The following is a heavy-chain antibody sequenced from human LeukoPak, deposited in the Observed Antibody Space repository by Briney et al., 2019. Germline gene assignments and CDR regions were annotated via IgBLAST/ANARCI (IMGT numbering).Heavy chain of an antibody. D-gene: IGHD3/OR15-3a*01. CDR1: GGSISSGDYY. V-gene: IGHV4-30-4*01. J-gene: IGHJ6*02. Sequence: PSQTLSLTCTVSGGSISSGDYYWSWIRQPPGKGLEWIRYNYYSGSTYYNPSLKSRVTISVDTSKNQFSLKLSSVTAADTAVYYCAREGLVPSDYYYYHGMDVWGQGTTVTVSS. CDR2: NYYSGST. CDR3: AREGLVPSDYYYYHGMDV.